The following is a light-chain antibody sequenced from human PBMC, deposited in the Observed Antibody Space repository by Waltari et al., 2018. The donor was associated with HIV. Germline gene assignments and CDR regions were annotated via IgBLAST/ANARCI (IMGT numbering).Light chain of an antibody. CDR2: RNY. V-gene: IGLV1-47*01. J-gene: IGLJ3*02. CDR1: TSTAATQW. Sequence: SVLTQPPSASGTPGQTVTISCSGRTSTAATQWVYWYQQLPGTAPKLLIYRNYQRPSGGPDRFSSSKSGASASLIISGLRSEDEADYSCGVWDSTLKQWLFGGGTKLTVL. CDR3: GVWDSTLKQWL.